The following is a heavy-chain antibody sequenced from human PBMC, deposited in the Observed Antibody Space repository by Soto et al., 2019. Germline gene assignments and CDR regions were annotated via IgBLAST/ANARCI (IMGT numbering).Heavy chain of an antibody. CDR1: GGSFSGYD. Sequence: SETLSLTCAVYGGSFSGYDWSWIRQPPGKGLEWIGEINHSGSTNYNPSLKSRVTISVDTSKNQFSLKLSSVTAADTAVYYCARGRGYYYYMDVWGKGTTVTVSS. CDR3: ARGRGYYYYMDV. V-gene: IGHV4-34*01. D-gene: IGHD3-10*01. J-gene: IGHJ6*03. CDR2: INHSGST.